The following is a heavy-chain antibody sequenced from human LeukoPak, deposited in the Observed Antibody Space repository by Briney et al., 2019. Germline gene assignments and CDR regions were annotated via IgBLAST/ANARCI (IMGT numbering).Heavy chain of an antibody. Sequence: SETLSLTCTVSGDSLNGYYCGSIRQPAGKGLGWNGRIFTCGITKYNPTLRSRVTKSIDTSKNQLALKLSSVTAADTDVYYCARVDGDYGKGFDPWGQGTLVTVSS. V-gene: IGHV4-4*07. CDR2: IFTCGIT. CDR3: ARVDGDYGKGFDP. J-gene: IGHJ5*02. CDR1: GDSLNGYY. D-gene: IGHD4-17*01.